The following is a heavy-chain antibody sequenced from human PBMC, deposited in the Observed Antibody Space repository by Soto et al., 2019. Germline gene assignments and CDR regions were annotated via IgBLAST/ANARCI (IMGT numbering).Heavy chain of an antibody. J-gene: IGHJ3*02. D-gene: IGHD2-15*01. CDR3: AKDRIVVVVAAKDAFDI. V-gene: IGHV3-30*18. Sequence: PGGSLRLSCAASGFTFSSYGMHWVRQAPGKGLEWVVVISYDGSNKYYADSVKGRFTISRDNSKNTLYLQMNSLRAEDTAVYYCAKDRIVVVVAAKDAFDIWGQGTMVTVSS. CDR1: GFTFSSYG. CDR2: ISYDGSNK.